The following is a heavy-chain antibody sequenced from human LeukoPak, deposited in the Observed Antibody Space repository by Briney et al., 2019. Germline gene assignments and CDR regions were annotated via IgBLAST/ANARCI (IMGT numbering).Heavy chain of an antibody. CDR3: TKGGVAAYFDS. Sequence: PGGSLRLSCAASGFTFNNAWMSWVRQVPGKGLEWVGRIKSKTDVGTTDYAAPVKGRCTLSRDDSKNTLYLQMNSLETEDTAVYYCTKGGVAAYFDSWGQGTLVAVSS. CDR1: GFTFNNAW. V-gene: IGHV3-15*01. CDR2: IKSKTDVGTT. D-gene: IGHD6-13*01. J-gene: IGHJ4*02.